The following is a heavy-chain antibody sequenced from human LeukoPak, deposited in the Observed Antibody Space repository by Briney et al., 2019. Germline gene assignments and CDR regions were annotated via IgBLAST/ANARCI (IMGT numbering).Heavy chain of an antibody. D-gene: IGHD3-22*01. CDR3: AKDRLVVVYDAFDI. CDR2: IYSGGST. V-gene: IGHV3-53*01. J-gene: IGHJ3*02. Sequence: VIYSGGSTYYADSVKGRFTISRDNSKNTLYLQMNSLRAEDTAVYYCAKDRLVVVYDAFDIWGQGTMVTVSS.